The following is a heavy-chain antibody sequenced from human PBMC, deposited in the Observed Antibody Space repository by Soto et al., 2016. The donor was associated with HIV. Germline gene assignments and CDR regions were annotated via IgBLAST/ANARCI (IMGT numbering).Heavy chain of an antibody. CDR2: ISGSGSST. CDR3: TKDLPGRPVGARGRDYFDY. D-gene: IGHD1-26*01. J-gene: IGHJ4*02. V-gene: IGHV3-23*01. Sequence: EVQLLESGGGLVQPGGSLRLSCAASGFSFSTYAMSWVRQAPGKGLEWVASISGSGSSTYYADSVKGRFTISRDNPKNTLYLQMNSLRAEDTAVYYCTKDLPGRPVGARGRDYFDYWGQGTLVTVSS. CDR1: GFSFSTYA.